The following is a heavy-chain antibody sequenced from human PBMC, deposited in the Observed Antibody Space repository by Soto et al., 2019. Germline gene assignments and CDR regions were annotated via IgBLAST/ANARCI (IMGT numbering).Heavy chain of an antibody. J-gene: IGHJ6*02. CDR2: IYYSGST. D-gene: IGHD3-22*01. Sequence: SETLSLTCTVSGGSISSGGYYWSWIRQHPGKGLEWIGYIYYSGSTYYNPSLKSRVTISVDTSKNQFSLKLSSVTAADTAVYYCARDGKPSNGYYGMDVWGQGTTVTVSS. CDR1: GGSISSGGYY. CDR3: ARDGKPSNGYYGMDV. V-gene: IGHV4-31*03.